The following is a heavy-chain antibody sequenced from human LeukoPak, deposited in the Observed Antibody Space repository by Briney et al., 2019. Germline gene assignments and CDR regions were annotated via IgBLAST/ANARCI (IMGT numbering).Heavy chain of an antibody. CDR1: GYSISSGYY. CDR2: IYYSGST. CDR3: TRGSIAYYYMDV. D-gene: IGHD3-22*01. V-gene: IGHV4-38-2*02. J-gene: IGHJ6*03. Sequence: SETLSLTCTVSGYSISSGYYWGWIRQPPGKGLEWIGNIYYSGSTNYNPSLKSRVTISVDTSKNQFSLKLSSVTAADTAVYYCTRGSIAYYYMDVWGRGTTVTVSS.